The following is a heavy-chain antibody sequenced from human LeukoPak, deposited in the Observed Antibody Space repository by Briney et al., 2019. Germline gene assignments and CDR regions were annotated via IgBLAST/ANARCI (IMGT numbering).Heavy chain of an antibody. CDR1: GYTLTELS. D-gene: IGHD3-9*01. V-gene: IGHV1-24*01. CDR2: FDPEDGET. CDR3: ARDEYDILTGYYRGGDY. Sequence: ASVKDSCKVSGYTLTELSMHWVRQAPGKGLEWMGGFDPEDGETFYAQKFQGRVTMTEDTSTDTVYMELSSLRSEDTAVYYCARDEYDILTGYYRGGDYWGQGTLVTVSS. J-gene: IGHJ4*02.